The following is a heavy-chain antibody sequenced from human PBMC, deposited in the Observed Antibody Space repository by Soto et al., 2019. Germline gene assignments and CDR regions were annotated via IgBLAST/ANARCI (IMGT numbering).Heavy chain of an antibody. CDR2: INYSGST. J-gene: IGHJ4*02. V-gene: IGHV4-59*01. Sequence: PSETLSLTCTFSGGSMISYYWDWIRQPPGKRLEWIGNINYSGSTNYNPSLKSRVTISVDTSKNQLSLKLTSVTAADTAVYYCARGGGSSGVRGQGTLVTVSS. CDR1: GGSMISYY. D-gene: IGHD2-15*01. CDR3: ARGGGSSGV.